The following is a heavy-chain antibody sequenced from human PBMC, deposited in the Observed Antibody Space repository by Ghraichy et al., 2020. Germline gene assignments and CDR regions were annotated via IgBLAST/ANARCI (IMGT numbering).Heavy chain of an antibody. J-gene: IGHJ2*01. D-gene: IGHD4-11*01. CDR1: GDSISSGGYY. CDR2: IYYSGST. Sequence: SETLSLTCTVSGDSISSGGYYWSWIRQHPGKGLEWIGYIYYSGSTDYNPSLKSRCTISVDTSKNQFSLRLSSVTAADTAVYYCARLQNSWYFDFWGRGTLVTVSS. V-gene: IGHV4-31*03. CDR3: ARLQNSWYFDF.